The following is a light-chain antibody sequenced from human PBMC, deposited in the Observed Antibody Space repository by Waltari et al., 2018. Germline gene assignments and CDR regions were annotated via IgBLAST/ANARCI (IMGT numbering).Light chain of an antibody. CDR1: SSDLGRYDI. CDR3: CSYAGNYIWV. CDR2: DVS. V-gene: IGLV2-23*02. Sequence: QSALTQPASASGSPGQSVTISCTGPSSDLGRYDIVSWYQQHPGNAPKLIICDVSKRPSGVSDRFSGSKSGDTASLTISGLQFEDEADYYCCSYAGNYIWVFGGGTRLTVL. J-gene: IGLJ3*02.